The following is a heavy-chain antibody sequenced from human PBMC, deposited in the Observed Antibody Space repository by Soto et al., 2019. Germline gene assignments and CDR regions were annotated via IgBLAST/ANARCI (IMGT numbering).Heavy chain of an antibody. J-gene: IGHJ4*02. CDR3: ARVRYYYDSSGFYRYFDS. CDR2: IKQDGSER. V-gene: IGHV3-7*01. D-gene: IGHD3-22*01. Sequence: GGSLRLSCAASGFTSGSHWMTWVRQAPGKGLEWVANIKQDGSERYYVDSAKGRFTISRDNAKNSLYLQMNTLRAEDTAVYYCARVRYYYDSSGFYRYFDSWGQGTLVTVSS. CDR1: GFTSGSHW.